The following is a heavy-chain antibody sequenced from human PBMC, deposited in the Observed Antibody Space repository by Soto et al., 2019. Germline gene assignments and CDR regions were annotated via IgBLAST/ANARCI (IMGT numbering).Heavy chain of an antibody. V-gene: IGHV4-30-4*01. CDR3: ARDQSLLYWFDP. CDR2: IYYSGST. D-gene: IGHD2-15*01. Sequence: PSETLSLTCTVSGGSISSGDYYWSWIRQPPGKGLEWIGYIYYSGSTYYNPSLKSRVTISVDTSKNQFSLKLSSVTAADTAAYYCARDQSLLYWFDPWGQGTLVTVSS. CDR1: GGSISSGDYY. J-gene: IGHJ5*02.